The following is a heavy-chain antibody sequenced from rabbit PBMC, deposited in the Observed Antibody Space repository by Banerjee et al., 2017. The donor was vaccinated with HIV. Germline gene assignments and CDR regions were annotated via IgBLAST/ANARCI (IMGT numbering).Heavy chain of an antibody. CDR1: GFSFSSSYW. V-gene: IGHV1S45*01. CDR3: VRDGPIYDDYGDYVYRGFNL. D-gene: IGHD2-1*01. Sequence: QEQLEESGGDLVKPEGSLTLTCTASGFSFSSSYWICWVRQAPGKGLEWVACIYTGTSGGTYYASWARGRFTISKTSSTTVTLQMTSLTAADTATYFCVRDGPIYDDYGDYVYRGFNLWGPGTLVTVS. CDR2: IYTGTSGGT. J-gene: IGHJ4*01.